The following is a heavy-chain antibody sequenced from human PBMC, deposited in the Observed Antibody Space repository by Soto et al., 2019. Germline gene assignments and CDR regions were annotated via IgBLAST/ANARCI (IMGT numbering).Heavy chain of an antibody. CDR2: IKQDGSEK. CDR1: GFTFSSYW. CDR3: ARVEMATIFDY. D-gene: IGHD5-12*01. Sequence: GGSLRLCCACSGFTFSSYWMSWVRQAPGKGLEWVANIKQDGSEKYYVDSVKGRFTISRDNAKNSLYLQMNSLRAEDTAVYYCARVEMATIFDYWGQGTLVTVSS. J-gene: IGHJ4*02. V-gene: IGHV3-7*01.